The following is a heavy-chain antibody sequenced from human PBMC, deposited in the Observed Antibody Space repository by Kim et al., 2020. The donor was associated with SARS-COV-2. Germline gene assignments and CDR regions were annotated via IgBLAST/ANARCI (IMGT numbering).Heavy chain of an antibody. CDR2: IIPIFGTA. CDR3: ARGVEGYDSSGYYQPPYYYYGMDV. D-gene: IGHD3-22*01. Sequence: SVKVSCKASGGTFSSYAISWVRQAPGQGLEWMGGIIPIFGTANYAQKSQGRVTITADESTSTAYMELSSLRSEDTAVYYCARGVEGYDSSGYYQPPYYYYGMDVWGQGTTVTVSS. V-gene: IGHV1-69*13. J-gene: IGHJ6*02. CDR1: GGTFSSYA.